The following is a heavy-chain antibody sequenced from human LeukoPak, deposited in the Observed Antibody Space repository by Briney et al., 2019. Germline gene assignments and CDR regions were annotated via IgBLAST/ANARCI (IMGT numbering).Heavy chain of an antibody. J-gene: IGHJ6*02. D-gene: IGHD4-17*01. V-gene: IGHV4-59*01. CDR3: ARATVTHYYGMDV. CDR2: IYYSGST. Sequence: SETLSLTCTFSGGSISSYSGSWIRQPPGKGLDWIGYIYYSGSTNYNPSLKSRVTISVDTSKNQFSLKLSSVTAADTAVYYCARATVTHYYGMDVWGQGTTVTVSS. CDR1: GGSISSYS.